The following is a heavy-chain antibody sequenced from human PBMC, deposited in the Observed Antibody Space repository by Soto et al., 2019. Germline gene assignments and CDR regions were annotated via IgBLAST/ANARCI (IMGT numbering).Heavy chain of an antibody. V-gene: IGHV3-23*01. CDR3: ARAYYGMDV. Sequence: GGSLRLSCAASEFTFSSYAMSWVRQAPGKGLEWVSAIIGSGGSTYYADSVKGRFTISRDNSKNTLYLQMNSLRAEDTAVYYCARAYYGMDVWGQGTTVTVSS. CDR2: IIGSGGST. CDR1: EFTFSSYA. J-gene: IGHJ6*02.